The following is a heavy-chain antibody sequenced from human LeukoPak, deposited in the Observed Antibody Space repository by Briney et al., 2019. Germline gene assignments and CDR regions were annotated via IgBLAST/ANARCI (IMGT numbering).Heavy chain of an antibody. D-gene: IGHD3/OR15-3a*01. CDR1: GFTFSSYA. J-gene: IGHJ3*02. V-gene: IGHV3-23*01. CDR3: ARDPGTGYYRIDAFDI. Sequence: PGGSLRLSCAVSGFTFSSYAMSWVRQAPGKGLEWVSSIVDTGGSTYYADSVKGRFTISRDNSKDTLYLQMSSLRAEDTALYYCARDPGTGYYRIDAFDIWGQGTMVTVSS. CDR2: IVDTGGST.